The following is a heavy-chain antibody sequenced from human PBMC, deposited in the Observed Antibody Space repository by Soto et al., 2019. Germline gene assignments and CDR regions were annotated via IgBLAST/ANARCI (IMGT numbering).Heavy chain of an antibody. Sequence: QVQLQESGPGLVKPSGTLSLTCAVSGGSISSSNWWSWVRQPPGKRLEWIGEIYQSGSTNYNPSLKSRVTISVDKSKHQFSLKRSSVTAADTAVYYCARVGGGDYLPHYYYGMDVWGRGTTVIVSS. V-gene: IGHV4-4*02. D-gene: IGHD2-21*02. CDR2: IYQSGST. J-gene: IGHJ6*02. CDR3: ARVGGGDYLPHYYYGMDV. CDR1: GGSISSSNW.